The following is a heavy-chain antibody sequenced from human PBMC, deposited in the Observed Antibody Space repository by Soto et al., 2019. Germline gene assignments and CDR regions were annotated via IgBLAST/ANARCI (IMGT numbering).Heavy chain of an antibody. D-gene: IGHD1-26*01. J-gene: IGHJ4*02. Sequence: GGSLRLSCAASGFTFSSYGMHCVRQAPGKGLEWVAVISYDGSNKYCADSVKGRFTISRDNAKNTLYLQMNSLRAEDTAVYYCARERPWWELYYFDYWGQGTLVTVSS. CDR3: ARERPWWELYYFDY. V-gene: IGHV3-30*03. CDR1: GFTFSSYG. CDR2: ISYDGSNK.